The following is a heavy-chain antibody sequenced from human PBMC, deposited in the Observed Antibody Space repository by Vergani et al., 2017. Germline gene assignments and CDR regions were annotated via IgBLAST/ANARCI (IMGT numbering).Heavy chain of an antibody. CDR3: ATDGLDCSSTSCYAVGISNLFDY. CDR2: IWYDGNNK. CDR1: GVTFSSYG. J-gene: IGHJ4*02. Sequence: QVQLVESGGGVVQPGRSLRLSCAASGVTFSSYGMHWVRQAPGKGLEWVAVIWYDGNNKYYADSVKGRFTISRDNSKNTLYLQMNSLRAEDTAVYYCATDGLDCSSTSCYAVGISNLFDYWGQGTLVTVSS. D-gene: IGHD2-2*01. V-gene: IGHV3-33*01.